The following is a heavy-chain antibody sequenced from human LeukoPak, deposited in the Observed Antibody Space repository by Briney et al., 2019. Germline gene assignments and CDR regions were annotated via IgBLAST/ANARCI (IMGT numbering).Heavy chain of an antibody. V-gene: IGHV4-34*01. CDR1: GGSFSGYY. CDR3: ASVVVVAATSRAEYFQH. J-gene: IGHJ1*01. Sequence: SETLSLTCPVYGGSFSGYYWGCTRQPPGKGREWLGEINHGGSINYNPSLKSRVTITVQTSKNKFTLKLSSVTAADTAVYYCASVVVVAATSRAEYFQHWGQGTLVTVSS. D-gene: IGHD2-15*01. CDR2: INHGGSI.